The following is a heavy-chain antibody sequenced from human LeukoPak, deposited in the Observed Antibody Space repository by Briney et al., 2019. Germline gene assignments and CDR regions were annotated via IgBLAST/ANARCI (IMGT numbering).Heavy chain of an antibody. CDR1: GGSISSYY. Sequence: SSETLSLTCTVSGGSISSYYWSWIRQPAGKGLEWIGRIYTSGSTNYNPSLKSRVTMSVDTSKNQFSLKLSSVTAADTAVYYCARGALSLVPAGLVAFDIWGQGTMVTVSS. J-gene: IGHJ3*02. CDR3: ARGALSLVPAGLVAFDI. V-gene: IGHV4-4*07. CDR2: IYTSGST. D-gene: IGHD2-2*01.